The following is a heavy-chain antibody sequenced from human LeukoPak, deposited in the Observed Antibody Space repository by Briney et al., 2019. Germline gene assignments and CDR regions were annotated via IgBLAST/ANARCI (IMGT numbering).Heavy chain of an antibody. V-gene: IGHV1-2*02. CDR1: GYTFTGYY. Sequence: GASVKVSCKASGYTFTGYYMHWVRQGPGQGLEWMGWINPNSGGTNYAQKFQGRVTMTRDTSISTAYMELSRLRSDDTAVYYCARDFTIFGVVIIRGNWFDPWGQGTLVTVSS. CDR2: INPNSGGT. CDR3: ARDFTIFGVVIIRGNWFDP. J-gene: IGHJ5*02. D-gene: IGHD3-3*01.